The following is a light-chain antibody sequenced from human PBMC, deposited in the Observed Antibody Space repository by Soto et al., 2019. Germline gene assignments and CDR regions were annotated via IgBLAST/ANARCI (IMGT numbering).Light chain of an antibody. J-gene: IGKJ1*01. CDR3: VQSTHWPGT. V-gene: IGKV2-30*02. CDR2: TVT. CDR1: QSLVHSDGGTY. Sequence: VMTQSQLSLSVALGQPASISCRSTQSLVHSDGGTYLIWIQQSPGHSPRRVIYTVTNQYSGVTDRFSGSGSGTDFTLRISRVEGEDVGVYYCVQSTHWPGTFGQGT.